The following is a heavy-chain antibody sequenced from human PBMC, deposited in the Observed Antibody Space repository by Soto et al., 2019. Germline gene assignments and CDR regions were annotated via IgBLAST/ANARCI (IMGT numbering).Heavy chain of an antibody. Sequence: QVPLVQSGAEVKKPGASVKVSCKASGYTFTSYGISWVRQAPGQGLEWMGWISAYNGNTNYAQKLQGRVTMTTDTSTSTAYMELRSLRSDDTAVYYCARSTEAPRVLRFLEWPDWGQGTLVTVSS. CDR1: GYTFTSYG. V-gene: IGHV1-18*01. CDR2: ISAYNGNT. CDR3: ARSTEAPRVLRFLEWPD. J-gene: IGHJ4*02. D-gene: IGHD3-3*01.